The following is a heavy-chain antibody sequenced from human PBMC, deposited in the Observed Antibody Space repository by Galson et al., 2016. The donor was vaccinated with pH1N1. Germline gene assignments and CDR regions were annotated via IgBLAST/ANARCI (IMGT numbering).Heavy chain of an antibody. V-gene: IGHV1-2*06. CDR2: INPKSGVT. J-gene: IGHJ4*02. D-gene: IGHD5-24*01. CDR3: ASVGDGYNLV. Sequence: APGQGLKWMGRINPKSGVTDFAQNFQGRVTMTRDTSINTAYMELRRLRFDDTAVYYCASVGDGYNLVWGQGTLVTVSS.